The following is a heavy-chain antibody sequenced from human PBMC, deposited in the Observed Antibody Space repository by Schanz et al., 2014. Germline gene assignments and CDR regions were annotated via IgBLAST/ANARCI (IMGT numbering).Heavy chain of an antibody. V-gene: IGHV3-30*03. J-gene: IGHJ4*02. CDR3: GRDYSGGALDY. Sequence: QVQLVESGGGVAQPGRSLRLSCAASGFTFSSYGMHWVRQAPGKGLEWVAVILYDGSNKYYADSVKGRFTISRDNSKNTLYLQMNSLSPEDTAVYYCGRDYSGGALDYWGQGALVTVSS. CDR2: ILYDGSNK. D-gene: IGHD6-19*01. CDR1: GFTFSSYG.